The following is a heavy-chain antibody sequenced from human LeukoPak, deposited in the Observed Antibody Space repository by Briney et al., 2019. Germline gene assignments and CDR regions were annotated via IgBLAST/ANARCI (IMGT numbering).Heavy chain of an antibody. CDR3: ATYHLDTAMLAGMDV. CDR1: GYTLTELS. Sequence: ASVKVSCKVSGYTLTELSMHWVRQAPGKGLEWMGGFDPEDGETIYAQKFQGRVTMTEDTSTDTAYMELSSLRSEDTAVYYCATYHLDTAMLAGMDVWGKGTTVTVSS. J-gene: IGHJ6*04. D-gene: IGHD5-18*01. CDR2: FDPEDGET. V-gene: IGHV1-24*01.